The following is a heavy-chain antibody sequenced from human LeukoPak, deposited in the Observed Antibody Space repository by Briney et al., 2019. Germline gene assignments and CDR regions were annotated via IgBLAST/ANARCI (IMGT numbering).Heavy chain of an antibody. D-gene: IGHD2-2*01. CDR1: GFTFSSYA. Sequence: GGSLRLSCAASGFTFSSYAMNWVRQAPGKGLEWVSTISGSGASTYYADSVKGRFTISRDNAKNSLYLQMNSLRAEDTAVYYCARSQYCSSTSCYETGYYGMDVWGQGTTVTVSS. J-gene: IGHJ6*02. CDR3: ARSQYCSSTSCYETGYYGMDV. V-gene: IGHV3-23*01. CDR2: ISGSGAST.